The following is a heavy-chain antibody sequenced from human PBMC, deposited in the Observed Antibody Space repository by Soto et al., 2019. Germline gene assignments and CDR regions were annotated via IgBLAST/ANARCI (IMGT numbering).Heavy chain of an antibody. CDR3: ARMDGDYNYYGLDV. D-gene: IGHD4-17*01. V-gene: IGHV2-26*01. J-gene: IGHJ6*02. Sequence: QVTLKESGPVLVKPTETLTLTCSVSGFSLTNGRMGVSWIRQPPGKALEWLAHFFSDAERSYSTSMQSRLNMLKDSSGRQVVLTMTNMAPADTATYFCARMDGDYNYYGLDVWGHGIAVTVSS. CDR2: FFSDAER. CDR1: GFSLTNGRMG.